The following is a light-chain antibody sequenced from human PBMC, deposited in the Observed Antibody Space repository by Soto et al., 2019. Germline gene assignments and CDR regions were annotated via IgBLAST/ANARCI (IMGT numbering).Light chain of an antibody. CDR2: KAS. Sequence: DIQMTQSPSSLSASLGDIVTITCQASQDISNYLNWYQQKPGKAPKLLIYKASSLESGVPSRFSGSGSGTEFTLTISSLQSEDFGLYYCHQYNNFWTFGQGTKVDIK. V-gene: IGKV1-33*01. J-gene: IGKJ1*01. CDR1: QDISNY. CDR3: HQYNNFWT.